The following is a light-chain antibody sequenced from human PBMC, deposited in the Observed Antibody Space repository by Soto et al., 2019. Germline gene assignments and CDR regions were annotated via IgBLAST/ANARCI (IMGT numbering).Light chain of an antibody. CDR1: QSITNW. V-gene: IGKV1-5*03. CDR2: KAS. CDR3: QHYNSYSEA. J-gene: IGKJ1*01. Sequence: DIQMTQSPSGLSSSVGDRVTSSCRASQSITNWLAWYRQKPGKAPKLLIYKASTLKSGVPSRFSGSGSGTEFTLTISSLQPDDFATYYCQHYNSYSEAFGQGTKVDI.